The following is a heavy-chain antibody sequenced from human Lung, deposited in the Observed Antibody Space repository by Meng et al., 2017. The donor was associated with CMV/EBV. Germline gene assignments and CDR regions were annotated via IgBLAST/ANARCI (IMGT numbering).Heavy chain of an antibody. J-gene: IGHJ3*02. CDR2: IRWNGETT. Sequence: GESXKISXAASGFTFDDYGMNWVRQAPGKGLEWVSGIRWNGETTAYTDSVRGRFTISRDNAKKSLHLQMNSLRAEDTALYYCARAVGPTIVDALDIWGQGTXVTVSS. CDR3: ARAVGPTIVDALDI. CDR1: GFTFDDYG. D-gene: IGHD1-26*01. V-gene: IGHV3-20*04.